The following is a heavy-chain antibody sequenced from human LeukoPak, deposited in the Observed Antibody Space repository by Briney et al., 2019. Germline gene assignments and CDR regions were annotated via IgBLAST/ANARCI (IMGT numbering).Heavy chain of an antibody. CDR1: GYTFTSYG. D-gene: IGHD3-22*01. CDR3: AREAYYYDSSGSDAFDI. Sequence: ASVKVSCKASGYTFTSYGLSWMRQAPGQGLEWMGWISTYNGNTNYAQKLQGRVTMTTDTSTSTAYMELRSLRSEDTAVYYCAREAYYYDSSGSDAFDIWGQGTMVTVSS. J-gene: IGHJ3*02. CDR2: ISTYNGNT. V-gene: IGHV1-18*01.